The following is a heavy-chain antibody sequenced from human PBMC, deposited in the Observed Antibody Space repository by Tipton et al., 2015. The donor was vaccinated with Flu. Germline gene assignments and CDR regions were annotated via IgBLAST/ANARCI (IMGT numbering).Heavy chain of an antibody. CDR3: ANTYGSGSYYNVHPDY. J-gene: IGHJ4*02. CDR1: GFTFSSYA. Sequence: SLRLSCAASGFTFSSYAMSWVRQAPGKGLEWVSAISGSGGSTYYADSVKGRFTISRDNSKNTLYLQMNSLRAEDTAVYYCANTYGSGSYYNVHPDYWGQGTLVTVSS. V-gene: IGHV3-23*01. D-gene: IGHD3-10*01. CDR2: ISGSGGST.